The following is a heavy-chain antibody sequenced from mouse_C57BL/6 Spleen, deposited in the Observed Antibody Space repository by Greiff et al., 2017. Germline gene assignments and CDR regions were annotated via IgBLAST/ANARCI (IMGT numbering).Heavy chain of an antibody. V-gene: IGHV1-80*01. Sequence: QVQLKESGAELVKPGASVKISCKASGYAFSSYWMNWVKQRPGKGLEWIGQIYPGDGDTNYNGKFKGKATLTADKASSTAYMQLSSLTSEDSAVYCCARSGTGSWFADWGQGTLVTVSA. CDR2: IYPGDGDT. J-gene: IGHJ3*01. CDR1: GYAFSSYW. CDR3: ARSGTGSWFAD. D-gene: IGHD4-1*01.